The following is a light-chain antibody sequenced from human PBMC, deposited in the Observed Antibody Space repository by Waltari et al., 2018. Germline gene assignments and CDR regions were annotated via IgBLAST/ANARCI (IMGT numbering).Light chain of an antibody. J-gene: IGKJ2*01. CDR1: QTIKNW. Sequence: DIQMTQSPSTLSASVGDRVTITCRASQTIKNWLAWYQQKPGKAPQLLIQRASVLQSGVPSRFIGSGSGTDFTLTISSLQADDFATYYCQQYETYSPYTFGQGTKVDLK. CDR3: QQYETYSPYT. V-gene: IGKV1-5*03. CDR2: RAS.